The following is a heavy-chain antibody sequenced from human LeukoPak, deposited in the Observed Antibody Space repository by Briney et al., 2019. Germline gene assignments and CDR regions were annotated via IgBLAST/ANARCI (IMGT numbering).Heavy chain of an antibody. CDR2: ISLSGVT. V-gene: IGHV4-4*02. CDR3: SRESGAFSPFGY. J-gene: IGHJ4*02. Sequence: SETLSLTCAVSGGSISSSRWWSWVRQPPGKGLEWIGEISLSGVTNYNPSLKGRVTMSLDRSKNHLSLTLTSVTAADTAVYYCSRESGAFSPFGYWGQGTLVTVSS. D-gene: IGHD1-26*01. CDR1: GGSISSSRW.